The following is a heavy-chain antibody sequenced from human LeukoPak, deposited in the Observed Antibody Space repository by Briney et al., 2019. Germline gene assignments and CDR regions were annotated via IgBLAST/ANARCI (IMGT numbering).Heavy chain of an antibody. Sequence: ETLSLTCTVSGGSISSYYWSWIRQPPGKGLEWIGYIYYSGSTNYNPSLKSRVTISVDTSKNQFSLKLSSVTAADTAVYYCARGGESMVRGVQYYFDYWGQGTLVTVSS. CDR2: IYYSGST. J-gene: IGHJ4*02. CDR3: ARGGESMVRGVQYYFDY. V-gene: IGHV4-59*01. D-gene: IGHD3-10*01. CDR1: GGSISSYY.